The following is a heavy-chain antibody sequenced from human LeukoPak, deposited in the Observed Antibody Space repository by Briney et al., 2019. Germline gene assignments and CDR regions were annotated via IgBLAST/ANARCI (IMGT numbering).Heavy chain of an antibody. CDR3: ARGTVTKHNWFDP. Sequence: SETLSLTCTVSGGSISSYYWSWIRQPPGKGLEWIGEINHSGSTNYNPSLKSRVTISVDTSKNQFSLKLSSVTAADTAVYYCARGTVTKHNWFDPWGQGTLVTVSS. CDR2: INHSGST. J-gene: IGHJ5*02. CDR1: GGSISSYY. V-gene: IGHV4-34*01. D-gene: IGHD4-17*01.